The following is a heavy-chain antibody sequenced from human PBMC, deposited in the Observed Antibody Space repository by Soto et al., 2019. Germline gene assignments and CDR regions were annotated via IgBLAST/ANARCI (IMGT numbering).Heavy chain of an antibody. CDR1: GGSVNSGDYY. Sequence: SETLSLTXTVSGGSVNSGDYYWSWIRQSPGKGLEWIGSIFYSGTTYYNPSLKGRITISIDTSKNQFSLRLTSVTAADTAVYYCARDWVHERWFDPWGQGTLVTVSS. D-gene: IGHD1-1*01. CDR3: ARDWVHERWFDP. J-gene: IGHJ5*02. CDR2: IFYSGTT. V-gene: IGHV4-30-4*01.